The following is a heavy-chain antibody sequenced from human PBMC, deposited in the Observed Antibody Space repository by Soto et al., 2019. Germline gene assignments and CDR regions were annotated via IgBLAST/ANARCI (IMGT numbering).Heavy chain of an antibody. V-gene: IGHV4-59*01. CDR1: GGSISSYY. CDR2: IYYIGST. J-gene: IGHJ4*02. Sequence: PSETLSLTCTVSGGSISSYYWSWIRQPPGKGLEWIGYIYYIGSTNYNPSLKSRVTISVDTSKNQFSLKLSSVTAADTAVYYCARYGDYAYFDYWGQGTLVTVSS. CDR3: ARYGDYAYFDY. D-gene: IGHD4-17*01.